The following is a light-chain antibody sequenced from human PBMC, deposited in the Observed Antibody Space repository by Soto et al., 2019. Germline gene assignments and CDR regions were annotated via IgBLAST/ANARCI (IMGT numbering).Light chain of an antibody. V-gene: IGKV1-39*01. CDR2: AAS. CDR3: QQSYSSPPT. Sequence: IQMTQSPSSLSASVEDRVIITCRASQSISNHLNWYQQKPGKAPKRLIFAASSLQSGVPSRFSGSRSGPDFTLTISSLQPEDFATYYCQQSYSSPPTFGQGTKVDI. CDR1: QSISNH. J-gene: IGKJ1*01.